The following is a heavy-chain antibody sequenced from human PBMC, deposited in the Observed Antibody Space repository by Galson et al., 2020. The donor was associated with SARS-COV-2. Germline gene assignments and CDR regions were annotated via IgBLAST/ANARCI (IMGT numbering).Heavy chain of an antibody. V-gene: IGHV3-20*01. CDR2: INWNGGST. Sequence: GGSLRLSCAASGFTFDDYGMSWVRQAPGKGLEWVSGINWNGGSTGYADSVKGRFTISRDNAKNSLYLQMNSLRAEDTALYHCATTCSGGSCYTDYWGQGTLVTVSS. CDR1: GFTFDDYG. J-gene: IGHJ4*02. CDR3: ATTCSGGSCYTDY. D-gene: IGHD2-15*01.